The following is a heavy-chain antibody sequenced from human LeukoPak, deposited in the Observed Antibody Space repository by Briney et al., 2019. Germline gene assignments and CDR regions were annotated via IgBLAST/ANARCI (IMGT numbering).Heavy chain of an antibody. CDR2: ISSNGGST. CDR1: GFTFSDYS. J-gene: IGHJ4*02. CDR3: ARKNYYDSSSYLGGSFDY. Sequence: GGSLRLSCAASGFTFSDYSMTWVRQAPGKGLEYVSAISSNGGSTYYANSVKGRFTISRDNSKNTLYLQMGSLRAEDMAVYYCARKNYYDSSSYLGGSFDYWGQGTLVTVSS. V-gene: IGHV3-64*01. D-gene: IGHD3-22*01.